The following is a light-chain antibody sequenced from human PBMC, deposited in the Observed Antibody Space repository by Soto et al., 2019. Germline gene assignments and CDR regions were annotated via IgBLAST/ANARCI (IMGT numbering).Light chain of an antibody. CDR1: SSDVGGYNR. CDR3: NSYAGNSWV. CDR2: EVF. Sequence: QSALTQPPSASGSPGQPVTISCTGTSSDVGGYNRVSWYQHHPGKAPKLIIYEVFKRPSGVPDRFSGSKSGNTASLTVSGLQAEDEADYYCNSYAGNSWVFGGGTNLTVL. V-gene: IGLV2-8*01. J-gene: IGLJ3*02.